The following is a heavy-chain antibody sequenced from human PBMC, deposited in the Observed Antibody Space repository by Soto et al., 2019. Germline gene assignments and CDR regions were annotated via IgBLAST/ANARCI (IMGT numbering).Heavy chain of an antibody. CDR2: ISGDGSHT. CDR3: SRDHYGGKTDY. D-gene: IGHD4-17*01. CDR1: GFSFSNYW. V-gene: IGHV3-74*01. Sequence: EVQLVESGGDLVQPGGSLRLSCVASGFSFSNYWMHWVRQAPGKGLVWVSRISGDGSHTNYEGSVSGRFTISRDNTKNTLDLQMNSLSAHESSVYDCSRDHYGGKTDYGGQGTRVTVSS. J-gene: IGHJ4*02.